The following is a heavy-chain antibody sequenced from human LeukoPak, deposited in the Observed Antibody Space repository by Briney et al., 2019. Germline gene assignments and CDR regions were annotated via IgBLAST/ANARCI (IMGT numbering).Heavy chain of an antibody. CDR1: GFTFINAW. D-gene: IGHD1-26*01. J-gene: IGHJ4*02. V-gene: IGHV3-15*01. Sequence: GGSLRLSRAASGFTFINAWMNWVRQAPGKGLEWVGRIKSKTDGDITDYAAPVKGRFTISRDDSKNTLYLQMISLETEDTAVYYCTTVGSYLPYWGQGTLVTVSS. CDR3: TTVGSYLPY. CDR2: IKSKTDGDIT.